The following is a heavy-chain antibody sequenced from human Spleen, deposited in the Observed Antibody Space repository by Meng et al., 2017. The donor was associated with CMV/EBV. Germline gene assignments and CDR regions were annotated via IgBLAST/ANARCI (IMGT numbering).Heavy chain of an antibody. CDR3: ARDHNWGPDY. D-gene: IGHD7-27*01. Sequence: DSVKVSCKASGYTFGGHFMHWVRQAPGQGLEWMGWFHPNTGGTNHAQSFQGRVTMTGDTSIRTVYMELSSLRSDDTAIYYCARDHNWGPDYWGQGTLVTVSS. CDR2: FHPNTGGT. CDR1: GYTFGGHF. V-gene: IGHV1-2*02. J-gene: IGHJ4*02.